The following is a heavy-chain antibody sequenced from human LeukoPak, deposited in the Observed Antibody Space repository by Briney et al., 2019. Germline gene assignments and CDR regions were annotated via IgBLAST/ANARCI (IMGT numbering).Heavy chain of an antibody. Sequence: SETLSLTCAVYGGSFSGYYWSWIRQPPGKGLEWIGEINHSGSTKYNPSLKRRVTISVDTSKNQFSLKLSSVTAADTAVYYCARLDYYDSSGWFDYWGQGTLVTVSS. J-gene: IGHJ4*02. CDR2: INHSGST. D-gene: IGHD3-22*01. V-gene: IGHV4-34*01. CDR3: ARLDYYDSSGWFDY. CDR1: GGSFSGYY.